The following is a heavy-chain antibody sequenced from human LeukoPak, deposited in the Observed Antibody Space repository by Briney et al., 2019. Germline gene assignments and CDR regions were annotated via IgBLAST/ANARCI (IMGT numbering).Heavy chain of an antibody. CDR3: ARQTGSGLFILP. CDR2: IYYSGNT. V-gene: IGHV4-39*01. CDR1: GVSISSSNSY. Sequence: SETLSLTCTVSGVSISSSNSYWGWIRQPPGKGLEWIGSIYYSGNTYYNASHKSQVSISIDTSKNRFSLKLTSVTAADTAVYYCARQTGSGLFILPGGQGTLVTVSS. D-gene: IGHD3/OR15-3a*01. J-gene: IGHJ4*02.